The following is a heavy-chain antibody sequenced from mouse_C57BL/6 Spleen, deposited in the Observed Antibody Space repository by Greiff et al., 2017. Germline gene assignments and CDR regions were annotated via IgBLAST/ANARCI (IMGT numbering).Heavy chain of an antibody. CDR3: ARRGITTVVADY. J-gene: IGHJ2*01. D-gene: IGHD1-1*01. CDR1: GYTFTSYW. CDR2: IYPGSGST. Sequence: VQLQQPEAELVKPGASVKMSCKASGYTFTSYWITWVKQRPGQGLEWIGDIYPGSGSTNYNEKFKSKATLTVDTSSSTAYMQLSSLTSEDSAVYYCARRGITTVVADYWGQGTTLTVSS. V-gene: IGHV1-55*01.